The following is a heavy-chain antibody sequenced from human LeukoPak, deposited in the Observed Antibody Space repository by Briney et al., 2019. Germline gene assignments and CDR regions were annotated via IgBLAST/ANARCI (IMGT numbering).Heavy chain of an antibody. Sequence: GGSLRLSCAASGFTFDDYAMHWVRHAPGKGLEWVSGISWNSGSIGYADSVKGRFTISRDNAKNSQYLQMNSLRAEDTALYYCAKGLKIEMATITFDYWGQGTLVTVSS. D-gene: IGHD5-24*01. V-gene: IGHV3-9*01. CDR2: ISWNSGSI. CDR1: GFTFDDYA. J-gene: IGHJ4*02. CDR3: AKGLKIEMATITFDY.